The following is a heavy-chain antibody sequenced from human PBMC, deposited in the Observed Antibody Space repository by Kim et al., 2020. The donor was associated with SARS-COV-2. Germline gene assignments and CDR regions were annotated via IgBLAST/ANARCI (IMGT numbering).Heavy chain of an antibody. V-gene: IGHV3-21*04. CDR3: ARARIAAAGTKGAFDI. D-gene: IGHD6-13*01. J-gene: IGHJ3*02. CDR1: GFTFSSYS. Sequence: GGSLRLSCAASGFTFSSYSMNWVRQAPGKGLEWVSSISSSSSYIYYADSVKGRFTISRDNAKNSLYLQMNSLRAEDTAVYYCARARIAAAGTKGAFDIWGQGTMVTVSS. CDR2: ISSSSSYI.